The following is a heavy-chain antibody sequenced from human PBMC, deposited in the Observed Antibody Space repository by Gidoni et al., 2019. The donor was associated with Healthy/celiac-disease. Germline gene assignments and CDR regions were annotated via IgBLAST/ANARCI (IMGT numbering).Heavy chain of an antibody. V-gene: IGHV3-30-3*01. CDR3: ARDRKGHYDILTGYEFDY. CDR1: GFTFSSYA. D-gene: IGHD3-9*01. Sequence: QVQLVESGGGVVQPGRSLRLSCAASGFTFSSYAMHWVRQAPGKGLEWVAVISYDGSNKYYADSVKGRFTISRDNSKNTLYLQMNSLRAEDTAVYYCARDRKGHYDILTGYEFDYWGQGTLVTVSS. CDR2: ISYDGSNK. J-gene: IGHJ4*02.